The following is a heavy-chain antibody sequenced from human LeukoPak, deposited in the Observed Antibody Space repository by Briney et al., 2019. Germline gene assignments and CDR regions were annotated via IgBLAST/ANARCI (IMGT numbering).Heavy chain of an antibody. CDR3: AKRHGALWAFDY. V-gene: IGHV3-23*01. J-gene: IGHJ4*02. CDR2: ISGSGGST. CDR1: GFTFSSYA. Sequence: GSLRLSCAASGFTFSSYAMSWVRQAPGKGLEWVSAISGSGGSTYYADSVKGRFTISRDNSKNTLYLQMNSLRAEDTAVYYCAKRHGALWAFDYWGQGTLVTVSS. D-gene: IGHD3-10*01.